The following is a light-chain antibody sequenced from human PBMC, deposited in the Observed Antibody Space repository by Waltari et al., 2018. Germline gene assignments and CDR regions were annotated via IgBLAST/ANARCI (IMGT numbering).Light chain of an antibody. J-gene: IGLJ3*02. Sequence: QLILTQSPSASASLGASVKLTCPLSSGHSSNVIAWLSQQPEKGPRFLMKVNSDGSHRKGDEIPDRFSGSSSGAERYLSISSLQSEDEADYFCQTGGHGTWVFGGGTKLTVL. CDR3: QTGGHGTWV. V-gene: IGLV4-69*01. CDR2: VNSDGSH. CDR1: SGHSSNV.